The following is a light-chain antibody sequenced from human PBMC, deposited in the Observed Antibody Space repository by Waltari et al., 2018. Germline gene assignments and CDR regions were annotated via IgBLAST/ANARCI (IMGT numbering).Light chain of an antibody. CDR2: LGS. CDR3: MQALHTPPA. Sequence: DTVMTQSPLSLTVTPGEPASISCRSSQSLLHSNGYYYLDWYLQKPGQPPQLLIYLGSDRASGVPDRFSGSGSGTDFTLKISSVEAEDIGVYYCMQALHTPPAFGQGTRVEI. J-gene: IGKJ1*01. V-gene: IGKV2-28*01. CDR1: QSLLHSNGYYY.